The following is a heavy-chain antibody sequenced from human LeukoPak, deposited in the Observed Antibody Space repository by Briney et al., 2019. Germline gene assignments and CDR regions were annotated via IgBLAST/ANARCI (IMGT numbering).Heavy chain of an antibody. CDR2: ISGSGGST. D-gene: IGHD2-15*01. CDR3: ARHLMTVGVDY. J-gene: IGHJ4*02. CDR1: GFTFSSYA. Sequence: GGSLRLSCTASGFTFSSYAMSWVRQAPGKGLEWVSAISGSGGSTYYADSVKGRFTISRDNSKNTLNLQMNSLRAEDTAVYYCARHLMTVGVDYWGQGTLVTVSS. V-gene: IGHV3-23*01.